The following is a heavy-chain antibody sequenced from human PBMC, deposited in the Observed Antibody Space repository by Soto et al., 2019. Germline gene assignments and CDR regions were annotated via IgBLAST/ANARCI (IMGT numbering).Heavy chain of an antibody. J-gene: IGHJ3*02. V-gene: IGHV3-7*04. CDR3: ARGDYYDSSGPFSDAFDI. D-gene: IGHD3-22*01. Sequence: GSLRLSCAASGFSFSSYWMSWVRQAPGKGLEWVANIKEDGSQKWYVDSVKGRFTVSRDNAKNSLYLQMNSLRAEDTAVYYCARGDYYDSSGPFSDAFDIWGQGTMVTVSS. CDR2: IKEDGSQK. CDR1: GFSFSSYW.